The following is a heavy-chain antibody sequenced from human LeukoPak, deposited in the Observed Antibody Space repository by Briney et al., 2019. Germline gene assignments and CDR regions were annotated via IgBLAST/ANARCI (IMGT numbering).Heavy chain of an antibody. Sequence: GASVKVSCKASGYTFTSYGISWVRQAPGQGLEWMGWISAYNGNTNYAQKLQGRVTITTDTSTSTAYMELRSLRSDDTAVYYCARGPITKVRGVISYGMNVWGQGPTVTV. CDR2: ISAYNGNT. D-gene: IGHD3-10*01. CDR1: GYTFTSYG. V-gene: IGHV1-18*01. J-gene: IGHJ6*02. CDR3: ARGPITKVRGVISYGMNV.